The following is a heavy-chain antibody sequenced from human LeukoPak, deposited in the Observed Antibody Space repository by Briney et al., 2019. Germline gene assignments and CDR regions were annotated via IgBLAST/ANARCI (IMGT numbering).Heavy chain of an antibody. CDR3: ARVLTGSWDWFDP. CDR2: ISSSSSTI. CDR1: GFTFSGYS. Sequence: GGSLRLSCAASGFTFSGYSINWVRQAPGKGLEWVSYISSSSSTIYYADSVKGRFTISRDNAKNSLYLQMNSLRAEDTAVYYCARVLTGSWDWFDPWGQGTLVTVSS. J-gene: IGHJ5*02. D-gene: IGHD2-8*02. V-gene: IGHV3-48*01.